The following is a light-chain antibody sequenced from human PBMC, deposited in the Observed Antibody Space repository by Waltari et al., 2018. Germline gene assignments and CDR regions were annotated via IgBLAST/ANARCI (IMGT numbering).Light chain of an antibody. J-gene: IGLJ2*01. CDR3: GTWDSSLSVVV. CDR1: SSNVGGNY. V-gene: IGLV1-51*02. CDR2: EKK. Sequence: VLTQPPSVSAAAGQKVTIACPGSSSNVGGNYVAWYQHLPRTAPKLLIYEKKIRPSGIPDRFSGSKSGTSATLGITGLQTGDEADYYCGTWDSSLSVVVFGGGTKLTVL.